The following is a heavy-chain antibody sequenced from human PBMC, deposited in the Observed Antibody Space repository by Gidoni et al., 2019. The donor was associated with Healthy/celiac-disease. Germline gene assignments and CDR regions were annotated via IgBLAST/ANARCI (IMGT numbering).Heavy chain of an antibody. Sequence: EVQLVASGGGLVQPGGSLRLSCAASGFTFSSYSMNWVRQAPGKGLEWVSYISSSSSTIYYADSVKGRFTISRDNAKNSLYLQMNSLRAEDTAVYYCVFDYYDSSGMGYWGQGTLVTVSS. J-gene: IGHJ4*02. V-gene: IGHV3-48*01. CDR2: ISSSSSTI. D-gene: IGHD3-22*01. CDR1: GFTFSSYS. CDR3: VFDYYDSSGMGY.